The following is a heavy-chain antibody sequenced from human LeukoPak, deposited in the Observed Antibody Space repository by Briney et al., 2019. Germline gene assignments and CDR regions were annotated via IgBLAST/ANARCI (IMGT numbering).Heavy chain of an antibody. D-gene: IGHD6-19*01. Sequence: GGSLRLSCSASGFTFSDYYMSWIRQAPGKGLERISYVGSSGSNMYYADSVKGRFTISRDNAKNSLYLQMNSLRGEDTAMYYCARRTVAGISDYWGQGTLVTVSS. J-gene: IGHJ4*02. CDR1: GFTFSDYY. CDR3: ARRTVAGISDY. V-gene: IGHV3-11*01. CDR2: VGSSGSNM.